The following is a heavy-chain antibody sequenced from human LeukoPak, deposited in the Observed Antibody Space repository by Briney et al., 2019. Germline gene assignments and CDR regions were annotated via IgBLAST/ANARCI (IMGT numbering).Heavy chain of an antibody. D-gene: IGHD2-8*01. CDR3: ARDPWVFSEYYFDY. J-gene: IGHJ4*02. V-gene: IGHV3-21*01. Sequence: AGGSLRLSCAASGFTFSSYSMNWVRQAPGKGLEWVSSISSSSSYIYYADSVKGRFTISRDNSKNTLYLQMNSLRAEDTAVYYCARDPWVFSEYYFDYWGQGTLVTVSS. CDR2: ISSSSSYI. CDR1: GFTFSSYS.